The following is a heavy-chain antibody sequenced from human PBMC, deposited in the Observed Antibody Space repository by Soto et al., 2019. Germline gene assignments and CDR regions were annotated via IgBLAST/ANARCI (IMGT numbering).Heavy chain of an antibody. V-gene: IGHV3-23*01. J-gene: IGHJ3*01. CDR1: GFTFRGHS. CDR3: AKDGAVGVVIDAFDV. Sequence: EAQLLEAGGGLVQPGGSLRISCAASGFTFRGHSMGWVRQAPGKGLEWVSTVTHDGARTFYAASVRGRFIISRDNSKNTLSLQMNSLTADDTAVYYCAKDGAVGVVIDAFDVWGHGTMVTVSS. CDR2: VTHDGART. D-gene: IGHD3-16*01.